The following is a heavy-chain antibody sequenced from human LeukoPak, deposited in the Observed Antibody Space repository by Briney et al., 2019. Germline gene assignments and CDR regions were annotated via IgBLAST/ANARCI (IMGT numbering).Heavy chain of an antibody. CDR3: AKAGGRLRYFDWYPTEYFQH. V-gene: IGHV3-23*01. Sequence: GGSLRLSCAASGFTFSSYAMSWVRQAPGKGLEWVSAISGSGGSTYYADSVKGRFTISRDNSKNTLYLQMNSLRAEDTAVYYCAKAGGRLRYFDWYPTEYFQHWGQGTLVTVSS. CDR2: ISGSGGST. J-gene: IGHJ1*01. CDR1: GFTFSSYA. D-gene: IGHD3-9*01.